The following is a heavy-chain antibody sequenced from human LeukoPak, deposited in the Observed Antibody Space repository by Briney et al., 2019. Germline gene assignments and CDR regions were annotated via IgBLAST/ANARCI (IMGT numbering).Heavy chain of an antibody. CDR2: INPNTGGT. V-gene: IGHV1-2*02. Sequence: ASVKVSCKASGYTFTGYYMHWVRQASGQGLEWMGWINPNTGGTNYAQKFQGRVTMTRDTSISTAYMELSRLRSDDTAVYYCARAIIMVRGVDYWGQGTLVTVSS. D-gene: IGHD3-10*01. CDR1: GYTFTGYY. J-gene: IGHJ4*02. CDR3: ARAIIMVRGVDY.